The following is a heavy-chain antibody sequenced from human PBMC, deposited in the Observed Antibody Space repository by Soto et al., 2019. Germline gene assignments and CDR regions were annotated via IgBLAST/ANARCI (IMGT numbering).Heavy chain of an antibody. V-gene: IGHV4-31*03. CDR3: AGTKQEEMYYYDSRDAFDI. Sequence: PSETLSLTCTVSGGSISSGGYYWSWIRQHPGKGLEWIGYIYYSGSTYYNPSLKSRVTISVDTSKNQFSLKLSSVTAADTAVYYCAGTKQEEMYYYDSRDAFDIWGQGTMVTVSS. D-gene: IGHD3-22*01. CDR1: GGSISSGGYY. CDR2: IYYSGST. J-gene: IGHJ3*02.